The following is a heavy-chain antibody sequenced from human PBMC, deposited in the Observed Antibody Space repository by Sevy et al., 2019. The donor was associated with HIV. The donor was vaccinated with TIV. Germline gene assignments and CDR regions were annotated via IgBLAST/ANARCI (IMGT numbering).Heavy chain of an antibody. Sequence: ASVKVSCKASGGTFSSYAISWVRQAPGQGLEWMGRIIPIFGTANYAQKFQGRVTITADESTSTAYMELSSLGSEETAVYYCAREWGDIVVVPAAKKYYYYMDVWGKGTTVTVSS. J-gene: IGHJ6*03. V-gene: IGHV1-69*13. D-gene: IGHD2-2*01. CDR2: IIPIFGTA. CDR1: GGTFSSYA. CDR3: AREWGDIVVVPAAKKYYYYMDV.